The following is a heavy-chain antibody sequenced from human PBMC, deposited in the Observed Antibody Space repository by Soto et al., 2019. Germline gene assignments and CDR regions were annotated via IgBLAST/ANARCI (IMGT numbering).Heavy chain of an antibody. CDR1: GGSISSSSYY. J-gene: IGHJ6*02. V-gene: IGHV4-39*01. CDR2: IYYSGST. Sequence: SETLSLTCTVSGGSISSSSYYWGWIRQPPGKGLEWIGSIYYSGSTYYNPSLKRRVTISVDTSKNQFSLKLSSVTAADTAVYYCASANYYDSRISTGAYYYYGMDVWGQGTTVTVSS. CDR3: ASANYYDSRISTGAYYYYGMDV. D-gene: IGHD3-22*01.